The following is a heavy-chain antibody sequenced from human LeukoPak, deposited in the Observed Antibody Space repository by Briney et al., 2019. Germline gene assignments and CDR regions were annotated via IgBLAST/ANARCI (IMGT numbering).Heavy chain of an antibody. CDR2: IFPSGST. V-gene: IGHV4-59*12. CDR3: ARVLSGSNFDY. J-gene: IGHJ4*02. D-gene: IGHD3-22*01. CDR1: GGSISSYY. Sequence: SETLSLTCTVSGGSISSYYWSWIRQPPGKGLEWIGEIFPSGSTNYNPSLKSRVTISVDKSKNQFSLKLSSVTAADTAVYYCARVLSGSNFDYWGQGTLVTVSS.